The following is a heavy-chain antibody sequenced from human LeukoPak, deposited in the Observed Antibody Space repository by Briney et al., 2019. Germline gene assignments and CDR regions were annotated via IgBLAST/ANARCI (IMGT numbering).Heavy chain of an antibody. CDR3: ATMVRGVIVPHFDD. J-gene: IGHJ4*02. CDR1: GYRITYLT. D-gene: IGHD3-10*01. Sequence: ASVKVSCKVSGYRITYLTMHWVRQAPGKGLEWMGGYDREDDEIIYAQNFQGRVTMTEDTSTDTAYMEMNSLRSEDTAVFYCATMVRGVIVPHFDDWGQGTLVTVSS. CDR2: YDREDDEI. V-gene: IGHV1-24*01.